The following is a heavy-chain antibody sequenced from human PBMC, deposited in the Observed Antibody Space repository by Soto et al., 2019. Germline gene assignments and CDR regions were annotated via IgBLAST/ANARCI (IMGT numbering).Heavy chain of an antibody. Sequence: GAALKISSKVSGYNFTSYWIGWVRQMPRKGLEWMGIIYPGDSDTRYSPSFQGQVTISADKSISTAYLQWSSLKASDTAMYYCARTSAAGKYYYGMDVWAQGNTVTVSS. CDR2: IYPGDSDT. J-gene: IGHJ6*02. CDR1: GYNFTSYW. D-gene: IGHD6-13*01. CDR3: ARTSAAGKYYYGMDV. V-gene: IGHV5-51*01.